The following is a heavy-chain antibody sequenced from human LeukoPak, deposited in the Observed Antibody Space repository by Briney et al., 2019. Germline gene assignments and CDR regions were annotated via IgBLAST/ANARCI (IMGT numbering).Heavy chain of an antibody. CDR3: ARDLGTSGWYTFDF. D-gene: IGHD6-19*01. Sequence: SQTLSVTCAISGDSVSSNNGAWNWIRQSPSGGLEWLGRTYYRSKWYNDYAAFIQGRITINPDTSKNQFSLQLNSVTPEDTAVYYCARDLGTSGWYTFDFWGQGTLVTVSS. CDR2: TYYRSKWYN. V-gene: IGHV6-1*01. CDR1: GDSVSSNNGA. J-gene: IGHJ4*02.